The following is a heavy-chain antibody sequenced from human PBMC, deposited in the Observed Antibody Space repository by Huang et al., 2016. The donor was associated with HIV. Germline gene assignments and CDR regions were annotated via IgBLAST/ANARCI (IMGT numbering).Heavy chain of an antibody. CDR2: NKSKANGGAK. D-gene: IGHD3-3*01. CDR1: GFIFTNAW. Sequence: EVQLVESGGAWAKGGGCLRLSCAASGFIFTNAWMSWVRQGRGKGLEWIGSNKSKANGGAKDNSASVKDRFTISRDDSKVTLYLQMNNLTSEDTAVYYCVTNIRFLEWWGEFFFDLWGQGTLVTVSS. J-gene: IGHJ4*02. CDR3: VTNIRFLEWWGEFFFDL. V-gene: IGHV3-15*02.